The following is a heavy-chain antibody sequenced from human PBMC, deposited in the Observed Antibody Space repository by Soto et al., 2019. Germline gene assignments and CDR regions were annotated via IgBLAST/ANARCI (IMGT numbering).Heavy chain of an antibody. Sequence: PGGSLRLSCAVSGFTVSNTYMSWVRQAPGKGLEWVAVIYRGVSTHYADSVKGRFTISRDDSKNTIYLQMNSLRAEDTAVYYCARDRSDSSRADSFDVW. J-gene: IGHJ3*01. D-gene: IGHD6-25*01. CDR3: ARDRSDSSRADSFDV. CDR2: IYRGVST. V-gene: IGHV3-53*01. CDR1: GFTVSNTY.